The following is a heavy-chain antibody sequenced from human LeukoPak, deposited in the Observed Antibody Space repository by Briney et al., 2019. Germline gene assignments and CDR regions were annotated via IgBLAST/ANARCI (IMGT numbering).Heavy chain of an antibody. Sequence: SETLSLTCTVSGGSISSYYWSWIRQPPGKGLEWIGYIYYSGSTNYNPSLKSRVTISVDTSKNQFSLKLSSVTAADTAVYYCARVTVVAYDYYYMDVWGKGTTVTISS. CDR3: ARVTVVAYDYYYMDV. CDR2: IYYSGST. V-gene: IGHV4-59*01. D-gene: IGHD2-15*01. J-gene: IGHJ6*03. CDR1: GGSISSYY.